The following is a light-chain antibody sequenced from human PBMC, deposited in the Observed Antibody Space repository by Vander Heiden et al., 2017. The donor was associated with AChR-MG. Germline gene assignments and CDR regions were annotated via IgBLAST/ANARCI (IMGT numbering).Light chain of an antibody. CDR2: DTS. CDR1: TRAVTSGHD. V-gene: IGLV7-46*01. J-gene: IGLJ3*02. Sequence: QAVVTPEPSLTVSSGWTVALTCGYSTRAVTSGHDPYGVQQKPGQAPRTLIDDTSNKHSWTPARFSGSSLGGKAALTLSGAQDEDEDEYYSLLSYSGARVFGGGTKLTVL. CDR3: LLSYSGARV.